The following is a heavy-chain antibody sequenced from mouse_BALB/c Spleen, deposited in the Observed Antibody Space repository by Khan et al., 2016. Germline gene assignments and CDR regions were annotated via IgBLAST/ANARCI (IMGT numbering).Heavy chain of an antibody. V-gene: IGHV1S137*01. D-gene: IGHD3-2*02. CDR3: ARSRGQAGYFDV. Sequence: QVQLKPSGAELVRPGVSVKISCKGSGYTFTDYAMHWVKQSHAKSLEWIGVISTYYGDASYNPTFKGKATMTVDKSSNTAYMELARLTSEDSAIYYGARSRGQAGYFDVWGAGTTVTVSS. CDR2: ISTYYGDA. J-gene: IGHJ1*01. CDR1: GYTFTDYA.